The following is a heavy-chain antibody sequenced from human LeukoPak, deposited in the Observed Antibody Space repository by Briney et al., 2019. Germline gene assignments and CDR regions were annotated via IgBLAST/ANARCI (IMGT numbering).Heavy chain of an antibody. CDR3: LDSSGYYNDY. CDR2: ISGSGGST. Sequence: GGSLRLSCAASGFTFSSYAMSWVRQAPGKRLEWVSAISGSGGSTYYADSVKGRFTISRDNSKNTLYLQMNSLRAEDTAVYYCLDSSGYYNDYWGQGTLVTVSS. D-gene: IGHD3-22*01. J-gene: IGHJ4*02. V-gene: IGHV3-23*01. CDR1: GFTFSSYA.